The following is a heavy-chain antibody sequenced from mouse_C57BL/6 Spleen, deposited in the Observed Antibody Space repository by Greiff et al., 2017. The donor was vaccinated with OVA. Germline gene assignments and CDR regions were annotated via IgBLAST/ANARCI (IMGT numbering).Heavy chain of an antibody. J-gene: IGHJ2*01. CDR2: ISYDGSN. V-gene: IGHV3-6*01. CDR1: GYSITSGYY. Sequence: VQLQQSGPGLVKPSQSLSLTCSVTGYSITSGYYWNWIRQFPGNKLEWMGYISYDGSNNYNPSLKNRISITRDTSKNQFFLKLNSVTTEDTATYDCARDYGNSYYFDYWGKGTTLTVSS. D-gene: IGHD2-1*01. CDR3: ARDYGNSYYFDY.